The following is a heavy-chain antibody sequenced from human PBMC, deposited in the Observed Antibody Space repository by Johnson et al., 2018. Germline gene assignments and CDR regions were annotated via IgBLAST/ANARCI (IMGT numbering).Heavy chain of an antibody. J-gene: IGHJ5*01. V-gene: IGHV1-69*13. CDR1: GYTFTSYY. D-gene: IGHD1-20*01. CDR3: AGDVSGTTLGWFDS. CDR2: IIPLFGTP. Sequence: QVQLVQSGAEVKKPGASVKVSCKASGYTFTSYYMHWVRQAPGQGLEWMGGIIPLFGTPNYAQRFQGRLTITADESTTTAYMELSSLRSEDTSLYYGAGDVSGTTLGWFDSWGQGTLVTVSS.